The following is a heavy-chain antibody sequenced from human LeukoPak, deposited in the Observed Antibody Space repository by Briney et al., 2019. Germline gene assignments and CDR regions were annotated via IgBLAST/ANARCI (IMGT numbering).Heavy chain of an antibody. CDR3: ARISYYFEY. Sequence: GGSLRLSCAASGFTFSTYWMSWVRQAPGKGLEWVANIKQDGSEKDYVDSVRGRFTISRDNAKNSPYLQMNSLRAEDTAVYYCARISYYFEYWGQGTLVTVSS. CDR1: GFTFSTYW. V-gene: IGHV3-7*05. J-gene: IGHJ4*02. CDR2: IKQDGSEK.